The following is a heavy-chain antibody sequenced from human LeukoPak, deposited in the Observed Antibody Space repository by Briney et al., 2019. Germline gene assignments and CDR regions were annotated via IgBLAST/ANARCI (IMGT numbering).Heavy chain of an antibody. CDR3: TTSIAVAGLFDY. D-gene: IGHD6-19*01. V-gene: IGHV1-46*01. CDR2: INPSGDST. J-gene: IGHJ4*02. CDR1: GYTFTSHF. Sequence: GASVKVSCKASGYTFTSHFMHWVRQAPGQGLEWMGIINPSGDSTTYAQKFQGRVTMTRDMSTSTVYMELSSLRSEDTAVYYCTTSIAVAGLFDYWGQGTLVTVSS.